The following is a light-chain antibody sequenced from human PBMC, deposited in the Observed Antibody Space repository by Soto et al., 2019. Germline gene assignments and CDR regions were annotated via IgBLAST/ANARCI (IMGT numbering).Light chain of an antibody. Sequence: EIVMTQSPATLSVSPGERAALSCRASQSVTNSLAWYQQKPGQAPRLLIYEASTRATGIPARFSGSGSGIQFTLTISSLQSEDFAVYYCQQYDDWPPRWTFGQGTRVEI. CDR2: EAS. CDR1: QSVTNS. CDR3: QQYDDWPPRWT. J-gene: IGKJ1*01. V-gene: IGKV3-15*01.